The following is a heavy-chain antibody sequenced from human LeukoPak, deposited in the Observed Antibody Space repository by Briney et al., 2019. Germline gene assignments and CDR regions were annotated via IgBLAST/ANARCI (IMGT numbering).Heavy chain of an antibody. CDR3: AREVGYDSPPP. CDR2: MHSGGTT. CDR1: GLTVSTNF. Sequence: GGSLRLSCAASGLTVSTNFMNWIRQAPGKGLEWVSVMHSGGTTYYADSVRGRFTISRDNAKNSLYLQMNSLRAEDTAVYYCAREVGYDSPPPWGQGTLVTVSS. J-gene: IGHJ5*02. D-gene: IGHD2-15*01. V-gene: IGHV3-53*01.